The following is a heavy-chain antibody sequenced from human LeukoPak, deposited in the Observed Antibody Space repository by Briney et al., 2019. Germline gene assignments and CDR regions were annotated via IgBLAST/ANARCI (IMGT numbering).Heavy chain of an antibody. CDR2: ISGSGGST. Sequence: GGSLRLSCAASGFTFSSYAMSWVRQAPGKGLEWVSAISGSGGSTYYADSVKGRFTISRDNSKNTLYLQINSLRAEDTAVYYCAKGTGYCSGGSCLDYYYGMDVWGQGTTVTVSS. V-gene: IGHV3-23*01. D-gene: IGHD2-15*01. CDR3: AKGTGYCSGGSCLDYYYGMDV. CDR1: GFTFSSYA. J-gene: IGHJ6*02.